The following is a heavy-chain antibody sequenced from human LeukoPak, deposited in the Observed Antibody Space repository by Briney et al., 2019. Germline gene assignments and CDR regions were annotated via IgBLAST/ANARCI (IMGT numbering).Heavy chain of an antibody. D-gene: IGHD6-13*01. V-gene: IGHV4-34*01. Sequence: SETLSLTCAVYGGSFSGYYWSWIRQPPGKGLEWIGEINHSGSTNYNPSLKGRVTISVDTSKNQFSLKLSSVTAADTAVYYCARVNSSSWFFQHWGQGTLVTVSS. CDR1: GGSFSGYY. CDR3: ARVNSSSWFFQH. CDR2: INHSGST. J-gene: IGHJ1*01.